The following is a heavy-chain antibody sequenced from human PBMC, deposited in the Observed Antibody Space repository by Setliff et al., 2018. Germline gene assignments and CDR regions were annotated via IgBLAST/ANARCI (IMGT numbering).Heavy chain of an antibody. Sequence: PSETLSLTCAVYGGSFSGYYWSWIRQPPGKGLEWIGGINHSGSTNYNPSLKSRVTISVDTSKNQFSLKVNSVTAADTAVYYCARGPCSSTSCYAAYWGQGTLVTVSS. D-gene: IGHD2-2*01. CDR1: GGSFSGYY. J-gene: IGHJ4*02. V-gene: IGHV4-34*01. CDR2: INHSGST. CDR3: ARGPCSSTSCYAAY.